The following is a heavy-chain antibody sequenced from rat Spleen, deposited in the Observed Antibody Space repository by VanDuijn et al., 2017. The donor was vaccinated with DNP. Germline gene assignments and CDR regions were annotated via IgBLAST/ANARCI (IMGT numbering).Heavy chain of an antibody. Sequence: QVQLKESGPGLVQPSQSLSLTCTVSGLSLTSNSVSWIRQPPGKGLAWMVVIWSHGGTDYNPALKSRLSISRDTSKSQVFLKMNSLQTEDAVIYFCARHGTGTDFDYWGQGVMVTVSS. J-gene: IGHJ2*01. CDR2: IWSHGGT. V-gene: IGHV2-47*01. CDR3: ARHGTGTDFDY. CDR1: GLSLTSNS. D-gene: IGHD5-1*01.